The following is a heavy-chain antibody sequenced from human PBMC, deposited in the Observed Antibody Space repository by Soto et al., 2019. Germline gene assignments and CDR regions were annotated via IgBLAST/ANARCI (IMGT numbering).Heavy chain of an antibody. CDR3: ARETPYCGGDCIAAGADNTQYYYYYGMDV. Sequence: PSETLSLTCTVSGDSVRSGSFYWSWIRQPPGKGLEWIGYIYYTGRTSYNPSLKSRVTISVDPSKNQFALKLTSVTAADTAVYYCARETPYCGGDCIAAGADNTQYYYYYGMDVWGQGTTVTVSS. D-gene: IGHD2-21*02. J-gene: IGHJ6*02. CDR1: GDSVRSGSFY. CDR2: IYYTGRT. V-gene: IGHV4-61*01.